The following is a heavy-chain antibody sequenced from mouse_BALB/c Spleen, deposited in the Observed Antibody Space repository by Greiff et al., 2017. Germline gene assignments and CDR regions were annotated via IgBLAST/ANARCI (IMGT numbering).Heavy chain of an antibody. CDR1: EYEFPSHD. J-gene: IGHJ2*01. D-gene: IGHD1-2*01. V-gene: IGHV5-2*03. CDR2: INSDGGST. CDR3: ARHEENYGPYYFDY. Sequence: EVNVVESGGGLVQPGESLKLSCESNEYEFPSHDMSWVRKTPEKRLELVAAINSDGGSTYYPDTMERRFIISRDNAKNTLYLQMSSLRSEDTAMYYCARHEENYGPYYFDYWGQGTTLTVSS.